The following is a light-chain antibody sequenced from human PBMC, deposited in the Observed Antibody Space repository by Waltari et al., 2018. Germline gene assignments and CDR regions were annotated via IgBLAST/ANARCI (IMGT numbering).Light chain of an antibody. J-gene: IGLJ2*01. Sequence: SPGLTQPPSVSVSPGQTAIITCSGDELADKYIYWFQQESGQAPVVVIRRNTGRPSGIPERFSASDSGTTGTLVIGGVQAEDEAEYYCQSADDSGDHVLFGGGTKLTVL. CDR3: QSADDSGDHVL. CDR2: RNT. V-gene: IGLV3-25*03. CDR1: ELADKY.